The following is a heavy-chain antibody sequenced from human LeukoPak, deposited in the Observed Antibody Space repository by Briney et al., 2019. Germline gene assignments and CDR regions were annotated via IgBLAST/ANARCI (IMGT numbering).Heavy chain of an antibody. CDR3: ARDLCRGGDCYSAGGSDY. CDR2: IYYSGST. CDR1: GASINSGSYY. D-gene: IGHD2-21*02. J-gene: IGHJ4*02. Sequence: SETLSLTCTVSGASINSGSYYWGWIRQPPGKGLEWIGSIYYSGSTYYNPSLKSRVTISVDTSKNQFSLKLSSVTAADTAVYYCARDLCRGGDCYSAGGSDYWGQGTLVTVSS. V-gene: IGHV4-39*07.